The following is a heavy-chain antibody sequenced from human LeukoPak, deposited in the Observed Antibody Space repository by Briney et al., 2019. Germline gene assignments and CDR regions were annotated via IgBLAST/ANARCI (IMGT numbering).Heavy chain of an antibody. CDR2: NYYSGST. CDR1: GGSISSYY. V-gene: IGHV4-59*01. Sequence: SETLSLTCTVSGGSISSYYWSWIRQPPGKGLEWIGYNYYSGSTNYNPSLKSRVTISVDTSKNQFSLKLSSVTAADTAVYYCAREDCSSTSCYLFDYWGQGTLVTVSS. D-gene: IGHD2-2*01. CDR3: AREDCSSTSCYLFDY. J-gene: IGHJ4*02.